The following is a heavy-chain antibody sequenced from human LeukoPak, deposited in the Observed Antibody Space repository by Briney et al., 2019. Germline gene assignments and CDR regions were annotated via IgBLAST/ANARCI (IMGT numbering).Heavy chain of an antibody. CDR3: AKEDPLKYSTDY. Sequence: GGSLRLSCAASGFTFSSYSMNWVRQAPGKGLEWVSYISSSSNTIYYADSVKGRFTISRDNSKNSLYLQMNSLRTEDTALYYCAKEDPLKYSTDYWGQGTLVTVSS. CDR1: GFTFSSYS. D-gene: IGHD6-6*01. J-gene: IGHJ4*02. V-gene: IGHV3-48*04. CDR2: ISSSSNTI.